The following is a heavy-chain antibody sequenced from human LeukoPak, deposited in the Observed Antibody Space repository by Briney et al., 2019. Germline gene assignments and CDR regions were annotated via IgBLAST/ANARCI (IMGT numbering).Heavy chain of an antibody. CDR2: VSSISTYI. V-gene: IGHV3-21*04. Sequence: GGSLRLSCAASGITFSSYGMSWVRQAPGKGLEWVSSVSSISTYIYYADSVKGQFTISRDNSKNSLSLQMDSLTTEDTALYYCAKEGYSHTSNYFDNWGQGILVTVSS. CDR3: AKEGYSHTSNYFDN. CDR1: GITFSSYG. J-gene: IGHJ4*02. D-gene: IGHD2-15*01.